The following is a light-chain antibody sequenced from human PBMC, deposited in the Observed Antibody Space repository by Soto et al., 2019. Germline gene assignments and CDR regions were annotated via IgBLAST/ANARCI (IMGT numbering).Light chain of an antibody. CDR2: RAS. CDR1: QSINSN. Sequence: EIVMTQSPATLSVSPGERVTLSCRASQSINSNLAWYQQKPGQAPRLLIYRASTRATGILARFSGSGSGTEFTLTISSLQSEDFAFYYCQQYDNWPPWTFGQGTKVEIK. V-gene: IGKV3-15*01. CDR3: QQYDNWPPWT. J-gene: IGKJ1*01.